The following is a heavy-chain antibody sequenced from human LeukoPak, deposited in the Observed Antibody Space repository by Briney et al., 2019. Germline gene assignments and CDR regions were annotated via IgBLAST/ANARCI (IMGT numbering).Heavy chain of an antibody. CDR3: ARESEYYYDSSGYYYFDY. J-gene: IGHJ4*02. V-gene: IGHV1-69*13. CDR2: IIPIFGTA. CDR1: GGTFSSYA. Sequence: GASVKVSCKASGGTFSSYAISWVRQAPGQGLEWMGGIIPIFGTANYAQKFQGRVTITADESTSTVYMELSSLRSEDTAVYYCARESEYYYDSSGYYYFDYWGQGTLVTVSS. D-gene: IGHD3-22*01.